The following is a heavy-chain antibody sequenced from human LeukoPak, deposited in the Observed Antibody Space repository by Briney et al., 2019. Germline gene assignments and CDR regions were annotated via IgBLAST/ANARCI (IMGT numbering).Heavy chain of an antibody. V-gene: IGHV3-9*03. Sequence: GGSLRLSCAASGFTFDDYAMHWVRQAPGKGLEWVSGISWNSGSIGYADSVKGRFTISRDNAKNSLYLQMNSLRAEDMALYYCARALRSYDFWSGPGAFDIWGQGTMVTVSS. D-gene: IGHD3-3*01. CDR3: ARALRSYDFWSGPGAFDI. CDR1: GFTFDDYA. CDR2: ISWNSGSI. J-gene: IGHJ3*02.